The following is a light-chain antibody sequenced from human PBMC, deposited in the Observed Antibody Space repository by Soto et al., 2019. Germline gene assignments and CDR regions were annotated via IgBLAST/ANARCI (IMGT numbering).Light chain of an antibody. CDR2: GAS. J-gene: IGKJ1*01. CDR1: QSVSSSY. CDR3: QQYGKLPRT. Sequence: EIVMTQSPATLSVSPGESATLSCWASQSVSSSYLAWYQQKPGQAPRLLIFGASRRATGVPDRFSGSGSGTNFTLTISRLEPEDFAVYYCQQYGKLPRTFGQGTKVDIK. V-gene: IGKV3-20*01.